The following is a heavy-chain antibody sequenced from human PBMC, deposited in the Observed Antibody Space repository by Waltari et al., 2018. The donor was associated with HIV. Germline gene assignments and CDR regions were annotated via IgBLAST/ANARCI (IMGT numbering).Heavy chain of an antibody. J-gene: IGHJ2*01. V-gene: IGHV4-39*01. CDR2: IYYTGRA. Sequence: QLQLQESGPGLVKPSETQSLTCTVSGGSVSSSSYFWGWIRQPPGKGLEWVGRIYYTGRAYYNPSRKSRVTISVDTSKNQFSLKVTSVTAADTAVYYCARHALRVGAAYWNFDLWGRGTLVTVSS. D-gene: IGHD1-26*01. CDR1: GGSVSSSSYF. CDR3: ARHALRVGAAYWNFDL.